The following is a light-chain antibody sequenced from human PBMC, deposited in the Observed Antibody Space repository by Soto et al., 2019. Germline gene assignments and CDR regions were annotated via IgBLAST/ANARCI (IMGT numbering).Light chain of an antibody. CDR3: QKYNNAPLT. V-gene: IGKV1-27*01. J-gene: IGKJ1*01. Sequence: GDTVTITCRASQGISNYLAWYQQKPGQVPNLLIYAASTLQSGVPSRFSGSGSWTDFTLTISSLRPEDVATYYCQKYNNAPLTFGQGTKVEI. CDR1: QGISNY. CDR2: AAS.